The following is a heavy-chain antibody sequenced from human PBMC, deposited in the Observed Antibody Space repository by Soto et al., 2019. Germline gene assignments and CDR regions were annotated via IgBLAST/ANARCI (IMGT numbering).Heavy chain of an antibody. V-gene: IGHV5-51*01. J-gene: IGHJ3*02. CDR2: IYPGDSDT. CDR1: GYSFRNHW. CDR3: ARRRAAAAIDAFDI. Sequence: GESLKISCVGYGYSFRNHWIGWVRQMPGKGLEWMGLIYPGDSDTRYSPSFQGQVTISADRSITTAYLQWTRLKASDTAMYYCARRRAAAAIDAFDIWGQGTLVTVSS. D-gene: IGHD6-13*01.